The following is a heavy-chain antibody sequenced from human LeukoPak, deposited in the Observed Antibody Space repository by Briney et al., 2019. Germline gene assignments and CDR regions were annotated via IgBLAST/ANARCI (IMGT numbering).Heavy chain of an antibody. CDR3: ARVKDYYDSSGYYIDY. CDR1: GGSISSGDYY. D-gene: IGHD3-22*01. V-gene: IGHV4-30-4*01. Sequence: SETLSLTCTVSGGSISSGDYYWSWIRQPPGKGLEWIGYIYYSGSTYYNPSLKSRVTIPVDTSKNQFSLKLSSVTAADTAVHYCARVKDYYDSSGYYIDYWGQGTLVTVSS. CDR2: IYYSGST. J-gene: IGHJ4*02.